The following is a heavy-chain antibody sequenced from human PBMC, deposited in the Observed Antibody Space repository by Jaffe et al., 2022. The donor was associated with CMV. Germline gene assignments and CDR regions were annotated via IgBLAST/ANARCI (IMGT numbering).Heavy chain of an antibody. J-gene: IGHJ4*02. V-gene: IGHV4-34*01. CDR1: GGSFSGYY. Sequence: QVQLQQWGAGLLKPSETLSLTCAVYGGSFSGYYWSWIRQPPGKGLEWIGEINHSGSTNYNPSLKSRVTISVDTSKNQFSLKLSSVTAADTAVYYCARGRGSGYYPFDYWGQGTLVTVSS. CDR3: ARGRGSGYYPFDY. CDR2: INHSGST. D-gene: IGHD3-22*01.